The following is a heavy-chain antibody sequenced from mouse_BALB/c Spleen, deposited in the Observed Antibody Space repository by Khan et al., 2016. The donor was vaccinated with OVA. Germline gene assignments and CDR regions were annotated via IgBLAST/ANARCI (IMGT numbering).Heavy chain of an antibody. V-gene: IGHV1-20*02. D-gene: IGHD2-1*01. CDR2: INPYNGDT. CDR3: ASGGNYYYAMDY. CDR1: GYSFTGYF. Sequence: VQLQQSGPELVKPGASVKISCKASGYSFTGYFMNWVMRGHGKSLEWIGRINPYNGDTFYNQKFKGKATLTVDKSSNTAHMELRSLASEDSAVCYCASGGNYYYAMDYWGQGTSVTVSS. J-gene: IGHJ4*01.